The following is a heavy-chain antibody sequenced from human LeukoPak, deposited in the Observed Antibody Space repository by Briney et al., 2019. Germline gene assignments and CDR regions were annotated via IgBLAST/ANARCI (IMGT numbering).Heavy chain of an antibody. CDR1: EFTFSSYG. V-gene: IGHV3-30*18. Sequence: GGSLRLSCAASEFTFSSYGMHWVRQAPGKGLEWAAVISYDGSNKYYADSVKGRFTISRDNSKNTLYLQMNSLRAEDTAVYYCAKSSRQLWLQEFDYWGQGTLVTVSS. CDR3: AKSSRQLWLQEFDY. J-gene: IGHJ4*02. CDR2: ISYDGSNK. D-gene: IGHD5-18*01.